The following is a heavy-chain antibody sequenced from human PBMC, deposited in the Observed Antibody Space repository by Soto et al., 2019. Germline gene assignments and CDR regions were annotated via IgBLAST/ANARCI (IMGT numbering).Heavy chain of an antibody. D-gene: IGHD6-6*01. CDR2: IYYSGST. CDR1: GGSISSYY. V-gene: IGHV4-59*01. Sequence: PSETLSLTCTVSGGSISSYYWSLIRQPPGKGLEWIGYIYYSGSTNYNPSLKTRVTISVDTSKNQFSLKLSSVTAADTAVYYCARSGAARPGAVKLGPGMDVWGQGTTVTVSS. CDR3: ARSGAARPGAVKLGPGMDV. J-gene: IGHJ6*02.